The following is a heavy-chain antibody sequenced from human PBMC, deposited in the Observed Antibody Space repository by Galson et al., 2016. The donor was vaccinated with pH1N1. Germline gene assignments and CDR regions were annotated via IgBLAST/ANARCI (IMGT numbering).Heavy chain of an antibody. CDR3: ARPRPRPVVVPAAASD. CDR2: IFYSGST. V-gene: IGHV4-39*01. CDR1: GGSISSSSYY. D-gene: IGHD2-2*01. J-gene: IGHJ4*02. Sequence: SETLSLTCTVSGGSISSSSYYWGWIRQPPGKGLEWIGSIFYSGSTYYNPSLKSRVPISVDTSKNQFSLKLTSVTAADTAVYYCARPRPRPVVVPAAASDWGQGTLVTVSS.